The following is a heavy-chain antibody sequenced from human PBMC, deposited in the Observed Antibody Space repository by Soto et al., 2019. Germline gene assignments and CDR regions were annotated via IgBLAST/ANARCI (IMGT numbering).Heavy chain of an antibody. Sequence: PRGSVRLSCEDSAFNSGASAIHWVRLVPGKGLEWVAGLSSDSSSMGYADSVKGPFTISRDNARSSPFLIMSHLRPEDSALYHSVKDIGGHDNNYYFYGLAARGQGTTVTVSS. V-gene: IGHV3-9*02. CDR3: VKDIGGHDNNYYFYGLAA. CDR1: AFNSGASA. CDR2: LSSDSSSM. J-gene: IGHJ6*02. D-gene: IGHD3-16*01.